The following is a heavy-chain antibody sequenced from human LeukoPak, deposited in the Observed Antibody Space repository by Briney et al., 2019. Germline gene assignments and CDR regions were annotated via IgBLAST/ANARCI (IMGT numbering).Heavy chain of an antibody. Sequence: GGSLRLSCAASGFTFSSYGMHWVRQAPGKGLEWVAFIRYDGSNKYYADSVKGRFTISRDNSKNTLYLQMNSLRAEDTAVYYCAKDIVSRIAAAGTGYWGQGTLVTVSS. CDR3: AKDIVSRIAAAGTGY. D-gene: IGHD6-13*01. J-gene: IGHJ4*02. CDR2: IRYDGSNK. V-gene: IGHV3-30*02. CDR1: GFTFSSYG.